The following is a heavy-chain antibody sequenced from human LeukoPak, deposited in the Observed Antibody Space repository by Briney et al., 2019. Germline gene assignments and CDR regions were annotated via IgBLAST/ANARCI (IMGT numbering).Heavy chain of an antibody. Sequence: GGSLRLSCAASGFTFSSYAMSWVRQAPGKGLEWVSAISGSGGSTYYADSVKGRFTISRDNSKNTLYLQMNSLRAEDTAVYYCAKDHDYGDYENWFDPWGQGTLVTVSS. V-gene: IGHV3-23*01. D-gene: IGHD4-17*01. CDR2: ISGSGGST. J-gene: IGHJ5*02. CDR1: GFTFSSYA. CDR3: AKDHDYGDYENWFDP.